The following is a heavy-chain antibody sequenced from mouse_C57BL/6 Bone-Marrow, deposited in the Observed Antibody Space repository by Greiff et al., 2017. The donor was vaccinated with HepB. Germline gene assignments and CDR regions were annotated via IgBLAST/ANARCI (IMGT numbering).Heavy chain of an antibody. V-gene: IGHV1-4*01. CDR3: ARWDYYGSSHYYFDY. CDR2: INPSSGYT. D-gene: IGHD1-1*01. Sequence: VMLVESGAELARPGASVKMSCKASGYTFTSYTMHWVKQRPGQGLEWIGYINPSSGYTKYNQKFKDKATLTADKSSSTAYMQLSSLTSEDSAVYYCARWDYYGSSHYYFDYWGQGTTLTVSS. J-gene: IGHJ2*01. CDR1: GYTFTSYT.